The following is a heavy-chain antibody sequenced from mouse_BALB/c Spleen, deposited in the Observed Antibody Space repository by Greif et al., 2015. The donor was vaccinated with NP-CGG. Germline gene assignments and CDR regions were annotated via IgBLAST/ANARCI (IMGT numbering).Heavy chain of an antibody. CDR1: GFTFSGYT. V-gene: IGHV5-12-2*01. D-gene: IGHD2-10*02. Sequence: EVKLMESGGGLVQPGGSLKLSCAASGFTFSGYTMSWVRQTPEKRLEWVAYISNGGGSTYYPDTVKGRFTTSRDNAKNTLYLQMSSLKSEDTAMYYCARQYGKGFAYWGQGTLVTVSA. CDR2: ISNGGGST. J-gene: IGHJ3*01. CDR3: ARQYGKGFAY.